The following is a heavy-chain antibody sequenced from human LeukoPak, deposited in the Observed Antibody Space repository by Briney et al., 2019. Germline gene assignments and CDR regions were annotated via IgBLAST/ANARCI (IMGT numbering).Heavy chain of an antibody. Sequence: PGGSLRLSCAASGFTFSSYGMHCVREAPGKGLEWVAFIRYDGSNKYYADSVKCRFTISRDNSKNTLYLQMNSLRAEDTAVYYCAKGVYGAFDIWGQGTMVTVSS. CDR3: AKGVYGAFDI. CDR2: IRYDGSNK. D-gene: IGHD2-8*01. CDR1: GFTFSSYG. V-gene: IGHV3-30*02. J-gene: IGHJ3*02.